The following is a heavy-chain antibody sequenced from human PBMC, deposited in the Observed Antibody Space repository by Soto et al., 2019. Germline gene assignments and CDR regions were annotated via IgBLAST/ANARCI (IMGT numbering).Heavy chain of an antibody. Sequence: SVKVSCKASGGTFSNYAISWVRQAPGQGLEWMGGIIPIFGTANYAQKFQGRVTITADESTSTAYMELSSLRSEDTAVYYCARNYDSTRYYYGMDVWGQGTTVTVSS. D-gene: IGHD3-22*01. V-gene: IGHV1-69*13. CDR2: IIPIFGTA. J-gene: IGHJ6*02. CDR3: ARNYDSTRYYYGMDV. CDR1: GGTFSNYA.